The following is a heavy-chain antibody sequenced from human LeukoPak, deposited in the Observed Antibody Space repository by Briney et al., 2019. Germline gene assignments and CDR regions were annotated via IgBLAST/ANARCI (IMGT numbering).Heavy chain of an antibody. CDR1: GYTFTGYY. D-gene: IGHD2-21*02. Sequence: ASVKVSCKASGYTFTGYYMHWVRQAPGQGLEWMGWINPNSGDTNYAQKFQGRVTMTRDTSISTAYMELSRLISDDTAVYYCASIVVVTARYAFDIWGQGTMVTVSS. CDR2: INPNSGDT. J-gene: IGHJ3*02. V-gene: IGHV1-2*02. CDR3: ASIVVVTARYAFDI.